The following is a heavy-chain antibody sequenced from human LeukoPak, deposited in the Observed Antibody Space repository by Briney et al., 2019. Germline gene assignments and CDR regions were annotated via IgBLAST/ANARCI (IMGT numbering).Heavy chain of an antibody. CDR3: ARGLWEQQLVPYYFDY. V-gene: IGHV5-51*01. J-gene: IGHJ4*02. CDR1: GYSFNNYW. CDR2: IYPGDSDT. D-gene: IGHD6-13*01. Sequence: GESLKISCKGSGYSFNNYWIGWVRQMPGKGLEWMGIIYPGDSDTRYSPSFQGQVTISADKSISTAYLQWSSLKASDTAMYYCARGLWEQQLVPYYFDYWGQGTLVTVSS.